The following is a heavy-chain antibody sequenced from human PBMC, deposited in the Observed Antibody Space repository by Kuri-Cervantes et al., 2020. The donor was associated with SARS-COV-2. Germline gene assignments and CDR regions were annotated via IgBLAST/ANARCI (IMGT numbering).Heavy chain of an antibody. Sequence: KVSCKTSGFSFSSYWIAWVRQMPGKGLEWMGIIYPGDSDTRYSPSFQGQVTISADRSISTAYLQWSSLKASDTAMYYCARGTRGHFDYWGQGTLVTVSS. V-gene: IGHV5-51*01. D-gene: IGHD1-1*01. CDR1: GFSFSSYW. J-gene: IGHJ4*02. CDR3: ARGTRGHFDY. CDR2: IYPGDSDT.